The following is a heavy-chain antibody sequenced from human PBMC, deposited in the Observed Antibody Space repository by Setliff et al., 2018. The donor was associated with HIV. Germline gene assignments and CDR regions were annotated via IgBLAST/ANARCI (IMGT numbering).Heavy chain of an antibody. CDR2: INHSGST. J-gene: IGHJ4*02. V-gene: IGHV4-34*01. CDR3: ARASSDIPGVDSNYFDD. Sequence: SETLSLTCAVYGGSFSSYYWSWIRQPPGKGLEWSGEINHSGSTNYSPSLKSRVTISVDTSKNQYSLKLTSLIAADTAVYYCARASSDIPGVDSNYFDDWGQGTLVTVSS. D-gene: IGHD2-2*01. CDR1: GGSFSSYY.